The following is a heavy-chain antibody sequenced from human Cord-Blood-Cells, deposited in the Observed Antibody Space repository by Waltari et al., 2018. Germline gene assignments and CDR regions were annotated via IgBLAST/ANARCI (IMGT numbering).Heavy chain of an antibody. J-gene: IGHJ4*02. Sequence: QVQLVQSGAEVKKPGASVKVSCKASGYTFTGYYMHWVRQAPGQGLEWMGWINPNSGGTNYAQKFQGRVTMTRDTSISTAYMELSRLRSDDTAVYYCARSKDYYGSGSYFDYWGQGTLVTASS. CDR1: GYTFTGYY. V-gene: IGHV1-2*02. CDR2: INPNSGGT. CDR3: ARSKDYYGSGSYFDY. D-gene: IGHD3-10*01.